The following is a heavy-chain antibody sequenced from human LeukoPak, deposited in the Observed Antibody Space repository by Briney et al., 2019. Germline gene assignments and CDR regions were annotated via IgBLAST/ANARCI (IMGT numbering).Heavy chain of an antibody. CDR1: GFTFSSYA. CDR2: ISGSGGST. Sequence: GGSLRLSCAASGFTFSSYAMSWVRQAPGKGLEWVSAISGSGGSTYYADSVKGRFTISRDNSKNTLYLQMNSLRAEDTAVYYCAKLVYYSSGWWYFDYWGQGTLVTVSS. CDR3: AKLVYYSSGWWYFDY. V-gene: IGHV3-23*01. J-gene: IGHJ4*02. D-gene: IGHD6-19*01.